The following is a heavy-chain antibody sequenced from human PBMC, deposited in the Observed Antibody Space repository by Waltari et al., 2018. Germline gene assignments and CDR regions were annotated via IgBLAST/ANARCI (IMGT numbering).Heavy chain of an antibody. CDR2: VIPIFGTA. D-gene: IGHD1-1*01. CDR1: GGTFSSYA. J-gene: IGHJ3*02. Sequence: QVQLVQSGAEVKKPGSSVKVSCKASGGTFSSYAISWVRQAPGQGLEWMGGVIPIFGTANYAQKSQGRVTSTTDESTSTAYMELSSLRSEDTAVYYCARDREGYKWKNAFDICGQGTMVTVSS. V-gene: IGHV1-69*05. CDR3: ARDREGYKWKNAFDI.